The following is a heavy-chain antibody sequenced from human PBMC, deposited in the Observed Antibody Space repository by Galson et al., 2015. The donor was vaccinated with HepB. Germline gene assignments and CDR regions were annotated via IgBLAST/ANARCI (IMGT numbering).Heavy chain of an antibody. Sequence: QSGAEVKKPGESLKISCKGSGYSFPSYWIGWVRQMPGKGLEWMGIIYPGDSDTRYSPSFQGQVTISADKSISTAYLQWSSLKASDTAMYYCARPLWGYYGSGSPQIDAFDIWGQGTMVTVSS. CDR3: ARPLWGYYGSGSPQIDAFDI. V-gene: IGHV5-51*01. J-gene: IGHJ3*02. CDR1: GYSFPSYW. CDR2: IYPGDSDT. D-gene: IGHD3-10*01.